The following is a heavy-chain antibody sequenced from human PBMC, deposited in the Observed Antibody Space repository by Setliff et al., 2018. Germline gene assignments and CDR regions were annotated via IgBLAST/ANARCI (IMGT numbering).Heavy chain of an antibody. V-gene: IGHV3-74*01. Sequence: LRLSCAASGFVFGTYGMHWVRQAPGKGLVWVSRINSDGSSTNYADSVKGQFTVSRDNAKDTLYLQMNSLRAEDTAVYYCARDGHNVYYFDYWGLGTLVTVSS. D-gene: IGHD1-1*01. CDR2: INSDGSST. CDR3: ARDGHNVYYFDY. CDR1: GFVFGTYG. J-gene: IGHJ4*02.